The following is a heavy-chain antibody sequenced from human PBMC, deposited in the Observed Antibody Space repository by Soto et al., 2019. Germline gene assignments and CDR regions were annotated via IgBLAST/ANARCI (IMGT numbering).Heavy chain of an antibody. CDR2: IGGSGGTT. V-gene: IGHV3-23*01. CDR1: GFTFSSYA. J-gene: IGHJ4*02. Sequence: EVQLLESGGGLVQRGGSLRLSCVASGFTFSSYAMGWVRQGPGKGLEWVSSIGGSGGTTYADSVKGRFTISRDNSKNTLYLQMNSLRAEDTAVYYCAKTAGAVAGTVYGYWGQGALVTVSS. D-gene: IGHD6-19*01. CDR3: AKTAGAVAGTVYGY.